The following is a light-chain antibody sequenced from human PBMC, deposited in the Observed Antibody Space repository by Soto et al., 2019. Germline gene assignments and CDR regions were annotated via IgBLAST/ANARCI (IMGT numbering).Light chain of an antibody. J-gene: IGLJ3*02. Sequence: QSALPQPASVSGSPGQAITISCTGSSSDVGTYDLVSWYQHHPGAAPKLMIYEATRRPSGISNRFSGSNAGNTASLTISGLQAEDEADYYCCSFAGSNSWVFGGGTKLTVL. CDR1: SSDVGTYDL. CDR3: CSFAGSNSWV. CDR2: EAT. V-gene: IGLV2-23*01.